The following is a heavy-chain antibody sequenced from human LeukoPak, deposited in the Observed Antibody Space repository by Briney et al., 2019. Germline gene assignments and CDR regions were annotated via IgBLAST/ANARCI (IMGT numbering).Heavy chain of an antibody. J-gene: IGHJ4*02. Sequence: ASVKVSCKASGATSRTYATSWVRQAPGQGLEWRGGIIPIFGTANYAQKFQGRVTITADESTSTAYMELSSLRSEDTAVYYCASRESSDSSGYYDYWGQGTLVTVSS. CDR3: ASRESSDSSGYYDY. CDR1: GATSRTYA. D-gene: IGHD3-22*01. V-gene: IGHV1-69*13. CDR2: IIPIFGTA.